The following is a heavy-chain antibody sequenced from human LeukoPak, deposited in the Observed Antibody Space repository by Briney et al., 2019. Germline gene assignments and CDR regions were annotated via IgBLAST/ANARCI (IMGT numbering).Heavy chain of an antibody. Sequence: SETLSLTCAVCGGSFSGYYWSWIRQPPGKGLEWIGEINHSGSTNYNPSLKSRVTISVDTSKNQFSLKLSSVTAADTAVYYCAIIPYSGSNWFDPWGQGTLVTVSS. CDR1: GGSFSGYY. V-gene: IGHV4-34*01. CDR3: AIIPYSGSNWFDP. D-gene: IGHD3-16*01. J-gene: IGHJ5*02. CDR2: INHSGST.